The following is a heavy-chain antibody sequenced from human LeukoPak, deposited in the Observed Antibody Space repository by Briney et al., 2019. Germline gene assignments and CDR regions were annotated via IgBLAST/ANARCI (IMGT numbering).Heavy chain of an antibody. J-gene: IGHJ4*02. V-gene: IGHV4-34*01. CDR3: ARRSPYSTGWSSYFDY. D-gene: IGHD6-19*01. Sequence: SETLSLTCAVYGGSFSGYYWSWIRQPPGKGLEWIGEIYRSGTTNYKPSLKSRVTISLDKSRNHFSLKLTSVTAADSAVYYCARRSPYSTGWSSYFDYWGQGALVTVSS. CDR2: IYRSGTT. CDR1: GGSFSGYY.